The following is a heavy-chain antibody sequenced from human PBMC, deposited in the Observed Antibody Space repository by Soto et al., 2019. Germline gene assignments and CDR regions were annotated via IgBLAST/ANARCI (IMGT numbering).Heavy chain of an antibody. D-gene: IGHD3-16*01. CDR1: GFTFDDYG. CDR2: INWNGGST. V-gene: IGHV3-20*01. J-gene: IGHJ3*02. CDR3: ARDRREHIWGSYAFDI. Sequence: GGSLRLSCAASGFTFDDYGMSWVRQAPGKGLEWVSGINWNGGSTGYADSVKGRFTISRDNAKNSLYLXMNSLRAEDTALYHCARDRREHIWGSYAFDIWGQGTMVTVS.